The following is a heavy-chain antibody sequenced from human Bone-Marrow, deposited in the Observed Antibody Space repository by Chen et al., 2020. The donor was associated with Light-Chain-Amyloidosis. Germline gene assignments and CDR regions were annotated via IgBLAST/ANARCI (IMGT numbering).Heavy chain of an antibody. V-gene: IGHV5-51*01. CDR3: ARRRDGYNFDY. CDR1: GYTLPNYW. D-gene: IGHD5-12*01. Sequence: EVQTGPSGPEGKKAGGALKIPWKGPGYTLPNYWIGWVRQMPGKGLEWMGVIYPDDSDARYSPPFEGQVTISADKSITTAYLQWRSLKASDTAMYYCARRRDGYNFDYWGQGTLVTVSS. CDR2: IYPDDSDA. J-gene: IGHJ4*02.